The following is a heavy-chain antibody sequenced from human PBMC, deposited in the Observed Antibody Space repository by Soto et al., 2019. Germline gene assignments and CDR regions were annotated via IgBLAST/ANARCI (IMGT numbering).Heavy chain of an antibody. D-gene: IGHD3-22*01. CDR1: GWSFRGYY. V-gene: IGHV4-34*01. CDR3: ARALLYYDSSGYYYGGDYGMDV. CDR2: INHTGST. Sequence: SVTLSLTGSVYGWSFRGYYISWIRQPPGKGLESIGEINHTGSTNYNPSLKSRVTISVDTSKNQFSLKLSSVTAADTAVYYCARALLYYDSSGYYYGGDYGMDVWGQGTTVTVS. J-gene: IGHJ6*02.